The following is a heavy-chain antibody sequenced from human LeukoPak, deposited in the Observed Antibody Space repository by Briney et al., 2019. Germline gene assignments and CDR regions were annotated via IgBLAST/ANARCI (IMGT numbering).Heavy chain of an antibody. J-gene: IGHJ1*01. CDR2: INPSGGST. CDR1: GYTFTSYY. CDR3: ARAYVGAIHAEYFQH. Sequence: ASVKVSCKASGYTFTSYYMHWVRQAPGQGLEWMGIINPSGGSTSYAQKFQGRVTMTRDTSTSTVYMELSSLRSEDTAVYYCARAYVGAIHAEYFQHWGQGTLVTVSS. D-gene: IGHD1-26*01. V-gene: IGHV1-46*01.